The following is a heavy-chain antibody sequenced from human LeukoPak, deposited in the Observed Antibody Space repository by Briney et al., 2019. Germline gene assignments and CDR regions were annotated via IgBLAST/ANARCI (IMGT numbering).Heavy chain of an antibody. CDR3: ARDPSLYCSSTSCYSDY. J-gene: IGHJ4*02. Sequence: ASVKVSCKASGGTFSSYAISWVQQAPGQGLEWMGGIIPIFGTANYAQKFQGRVTITTDESTSTAYMELSSLRSEDTAVYYCARDPSLYCSSTSCYSDYWGQGTLVTVSS. D-gene: IGHD2-2*01. CDR2: IIPIFGTA. V-gene: IGHV1-69*05. CDR1: GGTFSSYA.